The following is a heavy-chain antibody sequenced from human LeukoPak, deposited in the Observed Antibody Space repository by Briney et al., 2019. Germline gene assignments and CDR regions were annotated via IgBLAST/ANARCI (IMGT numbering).Heavy chain of an antibody. CDR1: GGSISSYY. Sequence: SETPSLTCTVSGGSISSYYWSWIRQPPGKGLEWIGYIYYSGSTNYNPSLKSRVTISVDTSKNQFSLKLSSVTAADTAVYYCARTRSCSSTSCYPFDPWGQGTLVTVSS. V-gene: IGHV4-59*08. CDR2: IYYSGST. CDR3: ARTRSCSSTSCYPFDP. J-gene: IGHJ5*02. D-gene: IGHD2-2*01.